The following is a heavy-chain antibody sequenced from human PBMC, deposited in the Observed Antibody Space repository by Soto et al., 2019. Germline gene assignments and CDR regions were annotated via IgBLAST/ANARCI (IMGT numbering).Heavy chain of an antibody. V-gene: IGHV1-3*01. CDR2: IDPGRGNT. CDR1: GYTFMISP. D-gene: IGHD5-12*01. J-gene: IGHJ5*02. Sequence: ASVKVSCKASGYTFMISPIHGVLQLLQAPGQSLEWMGWIDPGRGNTRYSQKFQGRLSISRDTSVNTAYMDLSSLISEDTAIYYCAKGGFSAYDFNPWGQGTLVTVSS. CDR3: AKGGFSAYDFNP.